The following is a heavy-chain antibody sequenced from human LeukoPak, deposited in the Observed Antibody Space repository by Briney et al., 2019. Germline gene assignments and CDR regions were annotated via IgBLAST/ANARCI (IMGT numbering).Heavy chain of an antibody. D-gene: IGHD2-2*01. CDR1: GGTFSSYA. V-gene: IGHV1-2*06. CDR3: ARDRSYAFMTEGDAFDI. CDR2: INPNSGGT. J-gene: IGHJ3*02. Sequence: ASVKVSCKASGGTFSSYAISWVRQAPGQGLEWMGRINPNSGGTNYAQKFQGRVTMTRDTSISTAYMELSRLRSDDTAVYYCARDRSYAFMTEGDAFDIWGQGTMVTVSS.